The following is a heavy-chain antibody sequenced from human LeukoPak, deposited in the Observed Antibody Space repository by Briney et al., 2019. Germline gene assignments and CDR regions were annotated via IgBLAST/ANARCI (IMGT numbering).Heavy chain of an antibody. CDR3: AKSLAAAGTCFDY. D-gene: IGHD6-13*01. Sequence: GGSLRLSCAASGFTFSSYAMSWVRQAPGKGLEWVSAIRGSGGGTYYTDSVKGRFTISRDSSKNTLYLQMNSLRAEDTAVYYCAKSLAAAGTCFDYWGQGTLVTVSS. V-gene: IGHV3-23*01. CDR2: IRGSGGGT. J-gene: IGHJ4*02. CDR1: GFTFSSYA.